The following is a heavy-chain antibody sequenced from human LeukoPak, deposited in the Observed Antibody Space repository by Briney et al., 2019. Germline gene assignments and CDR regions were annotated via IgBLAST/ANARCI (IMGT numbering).Heavy chain of an antibody. CDR1: GFTFSSYW. CDR2: IKQDGSEK. CDR3: ARELGGSGPHYYYGMDV. J-gene: IGHJ6*02. D-gene: IGHD6-25*01. Sequence: GGSLRLSCAASGFTFSSYWMSWVRQAPGKGLEWVANIKQDGSEKYYVDSVKGRFTISRDNAKNSLYLQMNSLRAEDTAVYYCARELGGSGPHYYYGMDVWGQGTTVTVSS. V-gene: IGHV3-7*01.